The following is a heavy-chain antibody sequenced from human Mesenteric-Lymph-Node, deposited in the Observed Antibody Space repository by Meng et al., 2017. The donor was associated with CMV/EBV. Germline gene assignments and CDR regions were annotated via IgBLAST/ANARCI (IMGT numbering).Heavy chain of an antibody. CDR1: GFTFSSYG. V-gene: IGHV3-7*01. CDR3: ARGGGNTRFDY. Sequence: GGSLRLSCAASGFTFSSYGMHWVRQAPGKGLEWVANIKQDGSEKYYVDSVKGRFTISRDNAKNSLYLQMNSLRAEDTAVYYCARGGGNTRFDYWGQGTLVTVSS. J-gene: IGHJ4*02. CDR2: IKQDGSEK. D-gene: IGHD3-16*01.